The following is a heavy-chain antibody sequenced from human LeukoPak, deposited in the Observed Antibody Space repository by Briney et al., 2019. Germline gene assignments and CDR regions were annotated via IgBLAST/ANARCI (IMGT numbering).Heavy chain of an antibody. D-gene: IGHD3-9*01. CDR1: GFTFSDYY. J-gene: IGHJ4*02. CDR3: AKVPYYDILTGYWDY. V-gene: IGHV3-11*01. CDR2: ISSSGSTI. Sequence: GGSLRLSCAASGFTFSDYYMSWIRQAPGKGLEWVSYISSSGSTIYYADSVKGRFTISRDNAKNSLYLQMNSLRAEDTAVYYCAKVPYYDILTGYWDYWGQGTLVTVSS.